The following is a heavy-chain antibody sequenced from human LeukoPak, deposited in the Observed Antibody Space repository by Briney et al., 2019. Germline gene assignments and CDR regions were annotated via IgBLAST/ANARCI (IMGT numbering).Heavy chain of an antibody. V-gene: IGHV3-23*01. Sequence: GGSLRLSCAASGFTFSSYAISWVRQAPGKGLEWVSAISGSGDITYYADSVKGRFTISRDNSKNTLYLQMNSLRAEDTAVYYYAKGMSTSWRTFDYWGQGTLVTVSS. CDR2: ISGSGDIT. CDR1: GFTFSSYA. CDR3: AKGMSTSWRTFDY. J-gene: IGHJ4*02. D-gene: IGHD6-13*01.